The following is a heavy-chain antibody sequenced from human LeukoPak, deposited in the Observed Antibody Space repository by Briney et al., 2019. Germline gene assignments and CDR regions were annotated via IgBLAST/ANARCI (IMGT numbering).Heavy chain of an antibody. Sequence: SETLSLTCAVYGGSLSGYYWSWIRHPPGKRLEWIGEINHSESTNYNPSLKSRVTISVDTSKNQFSLKLSSVTAADTAVYYCAREKGYCSGGHCYGGTFDYWGQGTLVTVSS. CDR2: INHSEST. CDR1: GGSLSGYY. D-gene: IGHD2-15*01. J-gene: IGHJ4*02. V-gene: IGHV4-34*01. CDR3: AREKGYCSGGHCYGGTFDY.